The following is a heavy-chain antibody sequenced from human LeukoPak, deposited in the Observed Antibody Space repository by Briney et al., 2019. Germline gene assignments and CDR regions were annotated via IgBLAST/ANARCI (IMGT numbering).Heavy chain of an antibody. D-gene: IGHD5-18*01. Sequence: GGSLRLSCAASGFTFSNYWMGWVRQAPGKGLEWVANIKQDGSEKYYVDSVKGRFTISRDNAKNSLYLQMNSLRAEDTAVYYCARDGFDTAMVPFDYWGQGTLVTVSS. J-gene: IGHJ4*02. CDR2: IKQDGSEK. CDR3: ARDGFDTAMVPFDY. V-gene: IGHV3-7*01. CDR1: GFTFSNYW.